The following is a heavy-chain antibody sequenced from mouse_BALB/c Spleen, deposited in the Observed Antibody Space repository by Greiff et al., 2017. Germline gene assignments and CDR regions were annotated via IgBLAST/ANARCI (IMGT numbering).Heavy chain of an antibody. J-gene: IGHJ2*01. D-gene: IGHD2-1*01. V-gene: IGHV3-8*02. CDR2: ISYSGST. Sequence: EVQLQESGPSLVKPSQTLSLTCSVTGDSITSGYWNWIRKFPGNKLEYMGYISYSGSTYYNPSLKSRISITRDTSKNQYYLQLNSVTTEDTATYYCARGGLYGNYFFDYWGQGTTLTVSS. CDR1: GDSITSGY. CDR3: ARGGLYGNYFFDY.